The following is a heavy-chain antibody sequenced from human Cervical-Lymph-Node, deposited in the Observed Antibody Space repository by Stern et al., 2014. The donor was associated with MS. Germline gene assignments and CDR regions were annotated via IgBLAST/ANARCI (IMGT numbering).Heavy chain of an antibody. CDR1: GGSINIGDYY. CDR2: IYNIGST. D-gene: IGHD6-19*01. Sequence: QLQESGPGLVKPSQTLSLTCTVSGGSINIGDYYWSWIRHLPGKGLEWIGYIYNIGSTSYNPSLKSRVSISVDTSKSQFSLNLNSVTAADTAVYYCAGGTVAGLFDYWGQGTLVTVSS. J-gene: IGHJ4*02. V-gene: IGHV4-31*03. CDR3: AGGTVAGLFDY.